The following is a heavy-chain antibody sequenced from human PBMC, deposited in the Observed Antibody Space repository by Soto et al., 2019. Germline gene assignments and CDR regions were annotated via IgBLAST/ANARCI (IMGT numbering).Heavy chain of an antibody. CDR3: TRHVGHYDMFTGLGY. J-gene: IGHJ4*02. V-gene: IGHV3-73*02. Sequence: EVQLVESGGGLVQPGGSLKRSCAASGFTFSGSAMHWVRQASGHGLEWVGRIRSKANSYATAYAASVNGRFTISRDDSNNTAYRQMNSLKTEDTAVYYCTRHVGHYDMFTGLGYWCQGTLVTVAS. D-gene: IGHD3-9*01. CDR1: GFTFSGSA. CDR2: IRSKANSYAT.